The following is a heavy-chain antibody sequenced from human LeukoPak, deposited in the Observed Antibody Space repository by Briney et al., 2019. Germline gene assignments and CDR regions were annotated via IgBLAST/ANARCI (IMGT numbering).Heavy chain of an antibody. J-gene: IGHJ4*02. D-gene: IGHD2-15*01. CDR3: ARTYCSGGSCHFDY. CDR2: IFYSGTT. CDR1: GGSISNTNW. V-gene: IGHV4-4*02. Sequence: SETLSLTCGVSGGSISNTNWWTWVRQPPGKGLEWVGYIFYSGTTDSNPSLKSRVTISVDTSKNQFSLKLSSVTAADTAVYYCARTYCSGGSCHFDYWGQGTLVTVSS.